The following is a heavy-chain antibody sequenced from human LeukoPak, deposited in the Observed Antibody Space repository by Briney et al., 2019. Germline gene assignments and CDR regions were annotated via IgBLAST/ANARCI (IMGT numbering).Heavy chain of an antibody. CDR2: ISSSSGTI. Sequence: GGSLRLSCAASGFAFSSYSMNWVRQAPGKGLEWVSYISSSSGTIYYADSVKGRFIISRDNAKNSLYLQMNSLRAEDTAVYFCARDRDRYCSGGSCYGSFDYWGQGTLVTVSS. CDR1: GFAFSSYS. V-gene: IGHV3-48*01. CDR3: ARDRDRYCSGGSCYGSFDY. D-gene: IGHD2-15*01. J-gene: IGHJ4*02.